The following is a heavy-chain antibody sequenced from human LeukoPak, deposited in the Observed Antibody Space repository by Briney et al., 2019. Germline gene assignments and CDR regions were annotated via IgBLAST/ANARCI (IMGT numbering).Heavy chain of an antibody. CDR1: GYTFTSYA. CDR2: IIPIFGTA. V-gene: IGHV1-69*13. D-gene: IGHD3-22*01. J-gene: IGHJ6*02. CDR3: AGNYYDSSGYYYSYYGMDV. Sequence: GASVKVSCKASGYTFTSYAISWVRQAPGQGLEWMGGIIPIFGTANYAQKFQGRVTITADESTSTAYMELSSLRSEDTAVYYCAGNYYDSSGYYYSYYGMDVWGQGTTVTVSS.